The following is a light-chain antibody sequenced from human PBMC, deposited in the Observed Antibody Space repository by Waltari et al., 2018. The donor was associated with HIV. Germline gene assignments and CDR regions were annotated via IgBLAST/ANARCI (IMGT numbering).Light chain of an antibody. Sequence: QSALTQPASVSGSPGQTITISCSTSTADILNHHSISWFRHHPTEAAHLILLQADIRPSGSPVRCSGSKTDTTASLTISGLQFEDEGEYYCTSSMPGGALLFGGGTKVTVL. CDR3: TSSMPGGALL. CDR1: TADILNHHS. V-gene: IGLV2-14*01. CDR2: QAD. J-gene: IGLJ3*02.